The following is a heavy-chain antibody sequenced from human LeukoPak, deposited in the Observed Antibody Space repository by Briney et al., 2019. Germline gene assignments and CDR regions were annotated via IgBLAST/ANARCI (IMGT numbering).Heavy chain of an antibody. CDR1: GLTFRSYW. V-gene: IGHV3-7*04. Sequence: GGSLRLSCSASGLTFRSYWMSWVRQAPGRGLEWVANIKQDGGERYYVDSVKGRFTISRDNAKNSLYLQMNSLRAEDTAVYYCTREYYYGSGSYYNGYWGQGTLVTVSS. CDR3: TREYYYGSGSYYNGY. D-gene: IGHD3-10*01. CDR2: IKQDGGER. J-gene: IGHJ4*02.